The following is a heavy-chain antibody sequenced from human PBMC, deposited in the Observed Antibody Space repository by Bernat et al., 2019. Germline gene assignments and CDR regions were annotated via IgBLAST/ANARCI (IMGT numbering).Heavy chain of an antibody. CDR3: ARDCSGYCTGGICSGY. CDR1: GFTFSSYA. CDR2: ISYDGSNK. D-gene: IGHD2-15*01. J-gene: IGHJ4*02. V-gene: IGHV3-30-3*01. Sequence: QVQLVESGGGVVQPGRSLRLSCAASGFTFSSYAMHWVRQAPGKGLVWVAVISYDGSNKYYADSVKGRFTISRDNSKNTLYLQMNSLRDEDAAVYYYARDCSGYCTGGICSGYWGQGTLVTVSS.